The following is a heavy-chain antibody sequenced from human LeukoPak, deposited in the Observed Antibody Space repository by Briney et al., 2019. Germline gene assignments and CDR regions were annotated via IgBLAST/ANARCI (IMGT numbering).Heavy chain of an antibody. CDR2: MNPNSGNT. Sequence: GASVKVSCKASGYTFTSYDINWVRQATGQGLEWMGWMNPNSGNTGYAQKFQGRVTMTEDTSTDTAYMELSSLRPEDTAVYYCATEGSFVYDSSGYKWGWGQGTLVTVSS. CDR1: GYTFTSYD. CDR3: ATEGSFVYDSSGYKWG. D-gene: IGHD3-22*01. V-gene: IGHV1-8*01. J-gene: IGHJ4*02.